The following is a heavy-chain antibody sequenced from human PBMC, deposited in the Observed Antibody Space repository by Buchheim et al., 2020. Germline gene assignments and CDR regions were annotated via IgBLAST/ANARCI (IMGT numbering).Heavy chain of an antibody. Sequence: QVQLVESGGGVVQPGRSLRLSCAASGFTFSSYGMHWVRQAPGKGLEWVAVIWYDGSNKYYADSVKGRFTISRDNAKNSLYLQMNSLRAEDTAVYYCARENDVDTAMVTNGYDYWGQGTL. CDR3: ARENDVDTAMVTNGYDY. CDR2: IWYDGSNK. D-gene: IGHD5-18*01. J-gene: IGHJ4*02. CDR1: GFTFSSYG. V-gene: IGHV3-33*01.